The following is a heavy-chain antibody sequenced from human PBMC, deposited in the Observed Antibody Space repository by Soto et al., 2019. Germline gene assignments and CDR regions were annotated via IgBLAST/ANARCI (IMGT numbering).Heavy chain of an antibody. D-gene: IGHD6-19*01. CDR3: AREDSSGWSGY. CDR1: GGTFSTSG. CDR2: IVPLLGTA. V-gene: IGHV1-69*01. Sequence: QVHLVQSGAEVKKPGSSVKVSCKASGGTFSTSGISWVRQAPGQGLEWVGRIVPLLGTANYAQRFQGRVTITADESTSTAYMELSSLRSEDTAVYYCAREDSSGWSGYWGQGTLVAVSS. J-gene: IGHJ4*02.